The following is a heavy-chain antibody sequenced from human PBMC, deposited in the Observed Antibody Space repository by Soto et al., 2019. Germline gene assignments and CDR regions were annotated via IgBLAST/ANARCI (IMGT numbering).Heavy chain of an antibody. CDR2: IVVGSGNT. CDR3: AAVGVGAPDAFDI. J-gene: IGHJ3*02. V-gene: IGHV1-58*01. Sequence: ASVNVSCKASGFTFTSSAVQWVRQARGQRLEWIGWIVVGSGNTNYAQKFQERVTITRDMSTSTAYMELSSLRSEDTAVYYCAAVGVGAPDAFDIWGQGTMVTVSS. CDR1: GFTFTSSA. D-gene: IGHD1-26*01.